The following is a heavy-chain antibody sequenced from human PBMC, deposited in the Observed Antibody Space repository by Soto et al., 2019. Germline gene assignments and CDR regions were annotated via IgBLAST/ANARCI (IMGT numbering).Heavy chain of an antibody. CDR3: AKGFVGGLEYGGNDDAFDI. D-gene: IGHD2-15*01. CDR1: GFTFSSYA. CDR2: ISGSGGST. Sequence: GGSLRLSCAASGFTFSSYAMSWVRQAPGKGLEWVSAISGSGGSTYYADSVKGRFIISRDNSKNTLYLQMNSLRAEDTAVYYCAKGFVGGLEYGGNDDAFDIWGQGTMVTVSS. V-gene: IGHV3-23*01. J-gene: IGHJ3*02.